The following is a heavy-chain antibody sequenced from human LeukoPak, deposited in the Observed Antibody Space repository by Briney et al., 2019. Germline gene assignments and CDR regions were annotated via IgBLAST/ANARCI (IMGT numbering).Heavy chain of an antibody. CDR2: ISGTSSDT. D-gene: IGHD3-16*01. V-gene: IGHV3-11*06. CDR3: SASFWFDP. J-gene: IGHJ5*02. Sequence: GGSLRLSCAASGFTFSDYYMSWFRQAPGKGLECISYISGTSSDTKYADSVKGRFTISRDNAKNSLYLQMNSLRAEDTAVYYCSASFWFDPWGQGTLVTVSS. CDR1: GFTFSDYY.